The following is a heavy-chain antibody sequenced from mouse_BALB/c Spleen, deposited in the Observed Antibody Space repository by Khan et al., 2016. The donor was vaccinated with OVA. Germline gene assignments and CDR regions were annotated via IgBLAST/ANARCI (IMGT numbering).Heavy chain of an antibody. CDR1: GFNIKDYY. D-gene: IGHD2-3*01. CDR2: IDPESGDT. V-gene: IGHV14-1*02. CDR3: ARDGYSPWFAY. J-gene: IGHJ3*01. Sequence: EVKLQESGAELVRPGALVKLSCKASGFNIKDYYMHWVKQRPEQGLVWIGRIDPESGDTIYDPKFQGKASITSDTSSNTAYLQLSSLTSEDTSVYYCARDGYSPWFAYWGQGTLVTVSA.